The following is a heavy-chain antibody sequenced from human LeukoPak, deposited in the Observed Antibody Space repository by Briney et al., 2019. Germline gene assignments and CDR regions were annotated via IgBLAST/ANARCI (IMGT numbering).Heavy chain of an antibody. Sequence: SVKVSCKASGGTFNDYALNWVRQAPGQGLEWMGVFIPVLGTANSTQNFQDRVTITADISTNTVYMELSSLRSEDTAVYFCAGIPVFGVVLHQEPVWGKGTTVTVSS. CDR3: AGIPVFGVVLHQEPV. D-gene: IGHD3-3*01. CDR1: GGTFNDYA. CDR2: FIPVLGTA. V-gene: IGHV1-69*10. J-gene: IGHJ6*04.